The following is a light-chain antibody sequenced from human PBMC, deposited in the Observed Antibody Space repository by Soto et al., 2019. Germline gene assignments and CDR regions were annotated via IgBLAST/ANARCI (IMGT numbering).Light chain of an antibody. J-gene: IGLJ1*01. CDR3: QSYDSSLSWV. V-gene: IGLV1-40*01. CDR2: ANS. Sequence: QPVLTQPPSVSGAPGQRVTISCTGSSSNIGAGYDVHWYQQLPGTAPKLLIYANSNRPSGVPDRFSGSKSGTSASLAITGLQAEDEADYYCQSYDSSLSWVFGTGTKVTVL. CDR1: SSNIGAGYD.